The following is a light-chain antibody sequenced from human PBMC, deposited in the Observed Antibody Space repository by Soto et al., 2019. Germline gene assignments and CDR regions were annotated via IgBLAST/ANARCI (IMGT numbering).Light chain of an antibody. CDR3: QQYNSWPLT. CDR2: GAS. V-gene: IGKV3-15*01. J-gene: IGKJ4*01. CDR1: QSVGSN. Sequence: EIVLTQSPGTLSLSPGERATLSCRASQSVGSNLAWYQQKPGQAPRLLIYGASTRATGMSARFSGIGSGTEFTLAISSLQSEDFAVYYCQQYNSWPLTFGGGTKVDIK.